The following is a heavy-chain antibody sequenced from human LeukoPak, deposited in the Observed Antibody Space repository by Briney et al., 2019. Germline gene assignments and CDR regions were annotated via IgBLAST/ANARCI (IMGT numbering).Heavy chain of an antibody. CDR1: GFVVSHKY. V-gene: IGHV3-66*01. Sequence: QSGGSLRLSCAASGFVVSHKYMSWVRQAPGKGLEWLSIIYTAGNTYSADSVKGRFTISRDNSRNTVYLQMNNLRDDDTAVYYCARGQTDLLRNYFDYWGPGTPVTVSS. CDR2: IYTAGNT. J-gene: IGHJ4*02. CDR3: ARGQTDLLRNYFDY.